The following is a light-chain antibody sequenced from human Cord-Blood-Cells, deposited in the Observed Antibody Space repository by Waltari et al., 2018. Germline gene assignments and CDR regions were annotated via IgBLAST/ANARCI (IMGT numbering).Light chain of an antibody. CDR1: QSVSSSY. Sequence: EIVLTQSPGTLSLSPGERATLSCSASQSVSSSYLALYQQKPGQAPRLLSYGAASRATGIPDRFRGSGSGTDFTLTISRLEPEDFAVYYCQQYGSSPLTFGGGTKVEIK. V-gene: IGKV3-20*01. J-gene: IGKJ4*01. CDR3: QQYGSSPLT. CDR2: GAA.